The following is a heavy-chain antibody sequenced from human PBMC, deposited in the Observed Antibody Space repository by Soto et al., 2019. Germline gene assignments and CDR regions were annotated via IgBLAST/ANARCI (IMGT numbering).Heavy chain of an antibody. D-gene: IGHD6-19*01. CDR1: GYTFTGYY. Sequence: ASVNVSCKASGYTFTGYYMHWVRQAPGQGLEWMGWINPNSGGTNYAQKFQGRVTMTRDTSISTAYMELSRLRSDDTAVYYCARDPVYSSGWPDWYFDFWGRGTLVTVSS. CDR2: INPNSGGT. V-gene: IGHV1-2*02. CDR3: ARDPVYSSGWPDWYFDF. J-gene: IGHJ2*01.